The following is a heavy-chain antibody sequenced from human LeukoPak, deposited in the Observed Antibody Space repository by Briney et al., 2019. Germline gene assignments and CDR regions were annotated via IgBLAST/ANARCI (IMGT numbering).Heavy chain of an antibody. Sequence: SGPTLVKPTQTLTRTCTFSGFSLTTIGGGVGWIRQPPGKALEGLALIYWDDEKRYRPSLRTRLTITKDTSKSQVVLTMTNMDPVDTATYYCAHLYFYNSGGFFRAFDHWGQGTLVTVSS. D-gene: IGHD3-22*01. CDR1: GFSLTTIGGG. J-gene: IGHJ4*02. CDR2: IYWDDEK. CDR3: AHLYFYNSGGFFRAFDH. V-gene: IGHV2-5*02.